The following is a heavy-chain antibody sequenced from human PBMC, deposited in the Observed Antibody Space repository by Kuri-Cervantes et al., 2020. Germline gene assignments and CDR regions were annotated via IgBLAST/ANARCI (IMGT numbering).Heavy chain of an antibody. CDR1: GYTFTGYY. V-gene: IGHV1-2*02. CDR2: INPNSGGT. CDR3: AREGPNVGMDV. J-gene: IGHJ6*02. Sequence: ASVKVSCKASGYTFTGYYMHWVRQAPGQGLEWMGWINPNSGGTGYAQKFQGRVTMTRNTSISTAYMELSRLRSDDTAVYYCAREGPNVGMDVWGQGTTVTVSS.